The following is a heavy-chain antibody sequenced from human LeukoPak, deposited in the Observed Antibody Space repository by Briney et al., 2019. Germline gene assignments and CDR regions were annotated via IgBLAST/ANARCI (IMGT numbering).Heavy chain of an antibody. J-gene: IGHJ4*02. Sequence: GGSLRLSCAASGFTFSSYAMSWVRQAPGKGLEWVSGISASGGSTFHADSVKGRFIISRDNSKNTLYLQMNSLRAEDTAVYYCAKDRKVVITTVTDNWGQGTLVTVSS. V-gene: IGHV3-23*01. CDR1: GFTFSSYA. D-gene: IGHD3-22*01. CDR3: AKDRKVVITTVTDN. CDR2: ISASGGST.